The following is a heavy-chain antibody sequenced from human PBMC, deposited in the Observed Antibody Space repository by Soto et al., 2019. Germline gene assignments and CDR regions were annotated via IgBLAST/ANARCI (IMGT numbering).Heavy chain of an antibody. CDR2: IIPIFGTA. Sequence: GASVKVSCKASGGTFSSYAISWVRQAPGQGLEWMGGIIPIFGTANYAQKFQGRVTITADKSTSTAYMELSSLRSEDTAVYYCARAPSEYSSRYSHPMIFYFDYGGPGTLVTV. CDR1: GGTFSSYA. CDR3: ARAPSEYSSRYSHPMIFYFDY. J-gene: IGHJ4*02. D-gene: IGHD6-25*01. V-gene: IGHV1-69*06.